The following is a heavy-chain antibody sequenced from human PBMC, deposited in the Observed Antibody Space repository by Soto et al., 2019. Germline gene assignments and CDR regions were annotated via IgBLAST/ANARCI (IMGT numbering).Heavy chain of an antibody. CDR1: GYTFTTYD. CDR3: AREVPTDHYCYYRWVGDGDYFDY. D-gene: IGHD3-10*01. CDR2: MNPNSGNT. J-gene: IGHJ4*02. Sequence: GASVKVSCKASGYTFTTYDINWVRQATGQGLEWMGWMNPNSGNTGYARKFQGRVTMTRNTSISTAYMELSSLRSEDTAVYYCAREVPTDHYCYYRWVGDGDYFDYCGQGYLVPVSA. V-gene: IGHV1-8*01.